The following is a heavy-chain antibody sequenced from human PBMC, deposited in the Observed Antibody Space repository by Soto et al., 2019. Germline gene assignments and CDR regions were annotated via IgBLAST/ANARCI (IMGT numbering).Heavy chain of an antibody. D-gene: IGHD4-17*01. J-gene: IGHJ6*03. Sequence: QVQLVQSGAEVQKPGSSVKVSCKASGGTFSSYTISWVRQAPGQGLEWMGRIIPILGIANYAQKFQGRVTITADKSTSTAYMELSSLRSEDTDVSYCARTVTPSDYYCYYYMDVWGKGTTVTVSS. CDR2: IIPILGIA. V-gene: IGHV1-69*02. CDR3: ARTVTPSDYYCYYYMDV. CDR1: GGTFSSYT.